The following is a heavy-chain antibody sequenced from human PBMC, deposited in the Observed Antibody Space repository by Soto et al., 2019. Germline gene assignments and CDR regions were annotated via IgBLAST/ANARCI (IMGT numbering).Heavy chain of an antibody. V-gene: IGHV1-69*13. D-gene: IGHD1-26*01. CDR3: ARGEGIVGARGAFDI. J-gene: IGHJ3*02. CDR1: GGTFSSYA. Sequence: ASVKVSCKASGGTFSSYAISWVRQAPGQGLEWMGGIIPIFGTANYAQKFQGRVTITADESTSTAYMELSSLRSEDTAVYYCARGEGIVGARGAFDIWGQGTMVTVSS. CDR2: IIPIFGTA.